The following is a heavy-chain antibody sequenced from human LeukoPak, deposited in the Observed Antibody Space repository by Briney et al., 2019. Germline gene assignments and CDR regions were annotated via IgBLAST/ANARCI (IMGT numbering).Heavy chain of an antibody. D-gene: IGHD3-22*01. J-gene: IGHJ3*01. CDR1: GYTFTDYY. Sequence: GASVKVSCKASGYTFTDYYMHWVRQAPGQGLEWMGCINPNSGGTNYAQKFQGRVTMTRDTSISTAYMELSRLRSDDTAVYYCARISRGYYYDSSGPSHAFDFWGQGTMVTVSS. V-gene: IGHV1-2*02. CDR3: ARISRGYYYDSSGPSHAFDF. CDR2: INPNSGGT.